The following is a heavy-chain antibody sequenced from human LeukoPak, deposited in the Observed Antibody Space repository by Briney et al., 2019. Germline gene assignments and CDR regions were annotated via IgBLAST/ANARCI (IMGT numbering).Heavy chain of an antibody. CDR2: IYYSGST. CDR1: GGSTSSGSYY. CDR3: ARKRGNPMVRDLDYFDY. Sequence: SSETLSLTCTVSGGSTSSGSYYWGWIRQPPGKGLEWIGSIYYSGSTYYNPSLKSRVTISVDTSKNQFSLKLSSVTAADTAVYYCARKRGNPMVRDLDYFDYWGQGTLVTVSS. J-gene: IGHJ4*02. V-gene: IGHV4-39*07. D-gene: IGHD3-10*01.